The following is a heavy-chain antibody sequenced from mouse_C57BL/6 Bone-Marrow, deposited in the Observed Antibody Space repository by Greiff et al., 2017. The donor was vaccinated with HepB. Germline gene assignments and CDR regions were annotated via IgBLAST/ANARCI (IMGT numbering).Heavy chain of an antibody. Sequence: EVKLEESEGGLVQPGSSMKLSCTASGFTFSDYGMHWVRQAPEKGLEWVAYISSGSSTIYYADTVKGRFTISRDNAKNTLFLQMTSLRSEDTAMYYCARDEGLRAWFAYWGQGTLVTVSA. CDR3: ARDEGLRAWFAY. D-gene: IGHD2-4*01. V-gene: IGHV5-17*01. CDR1: GFTFSDYG. CDR2: ISSGSSTI. J-gene: IGHJ3*01.